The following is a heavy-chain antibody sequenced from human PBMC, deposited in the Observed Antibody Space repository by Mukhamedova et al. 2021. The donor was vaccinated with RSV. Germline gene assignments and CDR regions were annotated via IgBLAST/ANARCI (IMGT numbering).Heavy chain of an antibody. Sequence: WVRQTPGMGLEWVSGIRWDRTATGYEGSVRGRFTISRDNAKKSLYLQMDSLRVEDTALYYFAKGTISGDKGWGWYRDLWGRGTLVT. CDR2: IRWDRTAT. V-gene: IGHV3-9*01. J-gene: IGHJ2*01. D-gene: IGHD3-3*01. CDR3: AKGTISGDKGWGWYRDL.